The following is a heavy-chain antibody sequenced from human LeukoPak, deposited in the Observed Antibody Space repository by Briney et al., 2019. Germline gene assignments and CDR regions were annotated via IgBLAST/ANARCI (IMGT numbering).Heavy chain of an antibody. V-gene: IGHV3-9*01. D-gene: IGHD6-19*01. CDR3: AKDLHSSGWLSFDY. J-gene: IGHJ4*02. CDR2: ISWNSGSI. Sequence: QPGRSLRLSCAASGFTFDDYAMHWVRQAPGKGLEWVSGISWNSGSIGYADSVKGRFTISRDNAKNSLYLQMNSLRAEDTALYYCAKDLHSSGWLSFDYWGQGTLVTVSS. CDR1: GFTFDDYA.